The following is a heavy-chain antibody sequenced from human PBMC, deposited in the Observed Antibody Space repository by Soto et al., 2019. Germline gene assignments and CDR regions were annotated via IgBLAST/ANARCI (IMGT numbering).Heavy chain of an antibody. J-gene: IGHJ3*02. CDR1: GFTFGDYA. D-gene: IGHD2-15*01. CDR2: IRSKAYGGTT. CDR3: TRDGRDIVVVVAATRGLSAFDI. Sequence: GGSLRLSCTASGFTFGDYAMSWFRQAPGKGLEWVGFIRSKAYGGTTEYAASVKGRFTISRDDSKSIAYLQMNSLKTEDTAVYYCTRDGRDIVVVVAATRGLSAFDIWGQGTMVTVSS. V-gene: IGHV3-49*03.